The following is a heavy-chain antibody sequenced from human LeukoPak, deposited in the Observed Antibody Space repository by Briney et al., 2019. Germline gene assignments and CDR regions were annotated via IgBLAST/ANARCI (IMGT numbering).Heavy chain of an antibody. CDR3: ARGGGYYGIDY. D-gene: IGHD3-10*01. J-gene: IGHJ4*02. V-gene: IGHV3-66*02. CDR2: IYSAGNT. Sequence: GGSLRLSCAASGFTVDSNYMNWVRQAPGKGLEWVSVIYSAGNTYYADSVEGRFTISRDNSKNTLYLQMNSLRTEDTAVYYCARGGGYYGIDYWGQGTLVTVSS. CDR1: GFTVDSNY.